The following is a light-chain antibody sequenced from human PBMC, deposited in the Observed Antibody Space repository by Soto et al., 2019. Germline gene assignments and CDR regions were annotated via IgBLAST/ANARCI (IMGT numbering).Light chain of an antibody. CDR1: QSVSSY. V-gene: IGKV3-11*01. CDR2: DAS. Sequence: EIVLTQSPGALSLSPGERATLPCMASQSVSSYLAWYQQKPGQAPRLLIYDASNRATGIPARFSGSGSGTDFTLTISSLEPEDFAVYYCQQRSNWPLTFGGGTKVDIK. J-gene: IGKJ4*01. CDR3: QQRSNWPLT.